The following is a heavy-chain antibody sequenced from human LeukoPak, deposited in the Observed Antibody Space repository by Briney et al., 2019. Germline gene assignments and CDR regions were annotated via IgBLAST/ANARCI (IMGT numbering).Heavy chain of an antibody. J-gene: IGHJ4*02. CDR1: GGTFSSYA. Sequence: SVKASCKASGGTFSSYAISWVRQAPGQGLEWMGGIIPIFGTANYAQKFQGRVTITTDESTSTAYMELSSLRSEDTAVYYCARVGYREYYFDYWGQGTLVTVSS. CDR2: IIPIFGTA. D-gene: IGHD3-16*02. CDR3: ARVGYREYYFDY. V-gene: IGHV1-69*05.